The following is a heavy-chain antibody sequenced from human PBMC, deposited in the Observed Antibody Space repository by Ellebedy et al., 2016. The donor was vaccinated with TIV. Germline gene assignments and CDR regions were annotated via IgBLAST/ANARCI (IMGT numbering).Heavy chain of an antibody. CDR1: GFTFSSYG. CDR3: ARGGLEPFDY. Sequence: GESLKISXVASGFTFSSYGMHWVRQAPGKGLEWVANIKQGGSEKNYVDSVKGRFTISRDNAENSLYLQMNSLRAEDTAVYYCARGGLEPFDYWGQGTLVTVSS. CDR2: IKQGGSEK. V-gene: IGHV3-7*01. D-gene: IGHD3/OR15-3a*01. J-gene: IGHJ4*02.